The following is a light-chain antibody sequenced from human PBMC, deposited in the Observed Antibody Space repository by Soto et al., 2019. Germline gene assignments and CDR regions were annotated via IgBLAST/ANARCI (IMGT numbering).Light chain of an antibody. CDR1: QGISSY. Sequence: IQLTQSPSSLSASVGDRVTITCRASQGISSYLAWYQQKPGKAPKRLIYAAYTLQSGVPSRFSGSGSGTEFTLTISSLQAEDFATYYCLQHYRYPRTFGQGTKVDIK. J-gene: IGKJ1*01. CDR2: AAY. CDR3: LQHYRYPRT. V-gene: IGKV1-9*01.